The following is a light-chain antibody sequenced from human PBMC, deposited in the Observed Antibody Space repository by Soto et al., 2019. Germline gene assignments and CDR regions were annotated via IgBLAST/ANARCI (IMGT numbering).Light chain of an antibody. Sequence: QSVLTQPPSVSAAPGQRVTISCSGSNSNIGDASVAWYQQLPGTAPKLLIYDNYKRPSGIPDRFSGAKSGTSATLAITGLQTGDEADYYCGTWDRSLNAEVFGGGTKLTVL. CDR2: DNY. V-gene: IGLV1-51*01. CDR3: GTWDRSLNAEV. J-gene: IGLJ7*01. CDR1: NSNIGDAS.